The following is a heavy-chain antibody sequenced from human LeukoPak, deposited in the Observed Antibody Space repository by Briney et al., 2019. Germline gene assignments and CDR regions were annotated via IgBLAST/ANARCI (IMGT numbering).Heavy chain of an antibody. V-gene: IGHV4-59*01. CDR2: ISYSGGT. CDR3: ARGRRYFDY. J-gene: IGHJ4*02. Sequence: SETLSLTCTVSGGSINIYYWSWIRQPPGKGLEWIGYISYSGGTDYNPSLKSRVTISLDPSKNQFSLNLSSATAADTAVYYCARGRRYFDYWGQGTLVTVSS. CDR1: GGSINIYY.